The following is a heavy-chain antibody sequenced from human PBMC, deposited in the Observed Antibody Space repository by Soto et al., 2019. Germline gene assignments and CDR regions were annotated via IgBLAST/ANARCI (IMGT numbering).Heavy chain of an antibody. D-gene: IGHD5-18*01. Sequence: QVQLQESGPGLVKPSETLSLTCTVSGGSISSDYWSWMRQPPGKGLEWIGYDYHSGRTNYNPSLKSRVTIAVDTSKNECSLKVSSVTAADTAVYYCARSLRGYSYGPFDYWGQGTLVTVSS. CDR2: DYHSGRT. V-gene: IGHV4-59*01. CDR1: GGSISSDY. CDR3: ARSLRGYSYGPFDY. J-gene: IGHJ4*02.